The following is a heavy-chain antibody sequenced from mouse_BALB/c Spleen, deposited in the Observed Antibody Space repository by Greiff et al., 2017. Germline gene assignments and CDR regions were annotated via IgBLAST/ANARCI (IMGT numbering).Heavy chain of an antibody. V-gene: IGHV1-9*01. J-gene: IGHJ4*01. D-gene: IGHD2-1*01. CDR1: GYTFSSYW. Sequence: VQLQQSGAELMKPGASVKISCKATGYTFSSYWIEWVKQRPGHGLEWIGEILPGSGSTNYNEKFKGKATFTADTSSNTAYMQLSSLTSEDSAVYYCASFGNYVGAMDYWGQGTSVTVSS. CDR2: ILPGSGST. CDR3: ASFGNYVGAMDY.